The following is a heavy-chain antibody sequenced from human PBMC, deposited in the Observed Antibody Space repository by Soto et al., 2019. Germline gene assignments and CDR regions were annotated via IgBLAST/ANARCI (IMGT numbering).Heavy chain of an antibody. V-gene: IGHV3-33*01. J-gene: IGHJ6*02. Sequence: QVQLVESGGNVVQPGRSLRLSCAASGFSFSSHGMHWVRQAPGKGLEWVAHLWAGGNIRYYAYSVKGRFTISSDHSKNPLYLQMDSLGAEDTAVYYCARDAQQLANYGMDAWGPGTTVTVSS. CDR1: GFSFSSHG. CDR3: ARDAQQLANYGMDA. D-gene: IGHD6-13*01. CDR2: LWAGGNIR.